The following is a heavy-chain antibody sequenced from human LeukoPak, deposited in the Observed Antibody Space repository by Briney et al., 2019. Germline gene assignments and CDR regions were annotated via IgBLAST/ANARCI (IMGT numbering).Heavy chain of an antibody. Sequence: PSETLSLTCTVSGGSISSSSYYWGWIRQPPGKGLEWIGSIYYNGSTYYNPSLKSRVTISVDTSKNQFSLKLSSVTAADTAVYYCARDGSSSSIDYWGQGTLVTVSS. CDR2: IYYNGST. J-gene: IGHJ4*02. CDR3: ARDGSSSSIDY. D-gene: IGHD6-6*01. CDR1: GGSISSSSYY. V-gene: IGHV4-39*02.